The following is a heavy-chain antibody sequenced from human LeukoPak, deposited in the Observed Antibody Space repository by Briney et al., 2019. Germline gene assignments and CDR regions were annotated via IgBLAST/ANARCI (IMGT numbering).Heavy chain of an antibody. V-gene: IGHV3-23*01. D-gene: IGHD3-10*01. J-gene: IGHJ4*02. CDR1: GFTFSSYA. CDR2: ISSNGGGT. Sequence: PGGSLRLSCAASGFTFSSYATSWVRRAPGKGLEWVSAISSNGGGTFYADSVKGQFTISRDNSQNTLYLQMNSLRAEDTAIYYCAKHYGSGTYYNYLDYWGQGTLVTVSS. CDR3: AKHYGSGTYYNYLDY.